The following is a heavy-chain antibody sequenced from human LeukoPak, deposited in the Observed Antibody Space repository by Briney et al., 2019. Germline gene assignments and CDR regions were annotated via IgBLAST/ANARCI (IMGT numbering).Heavy chain of an antibody. CDR2: IYYSGST. D-gene: IGHD6-13*01. CDR3: ARADSSSWKD. J-gene: IGHJ4*02. CDR1: GGSTSSYY. V-gene: IGHV4-59*01. Sequence: SETLSLTCTVSGGSTSSYYWSWIRQPPGKGLEWIGYIYYSGSTNYNPSLKSRVTISVDTSKNQFSLKLSSVTAADTAIYYCARADSSSWKDWGQGTLVTVSS.